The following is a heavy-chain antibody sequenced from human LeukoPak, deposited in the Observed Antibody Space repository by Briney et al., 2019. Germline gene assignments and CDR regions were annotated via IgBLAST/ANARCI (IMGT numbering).Heavy chain of an antibody. CDR1: GFTFSTYA. CDR2: SRDSGGTT. Sequence: GGSLRLSCAASGFTFSTYAMSWVRQAPGKGLEWVSISRDSGGTTYYADSVKGRFTISRDNSKNTLYLQMNSLRVEDTAVYYCTNDFDYWGQGTLVTVSS. CDR3: TNDFDY. J-gene: IGHJ4*02. V-gene: IGHV3-23*01.